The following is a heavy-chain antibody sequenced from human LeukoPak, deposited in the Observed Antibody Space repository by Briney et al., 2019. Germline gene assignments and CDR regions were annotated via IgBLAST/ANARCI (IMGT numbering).Heavy chain of an antibody. CDR1: GFTVSGNY. Sequence: GRSLRLSCAASGFTVSGNYMSWVRQAPGKGLEWVSVMYSGDSTYYADSVKGRFTSSRDNSKNTLYLQMNTLRSDDTAVYYCARDLLPGTSGAFDIWGQGTMVTVSS. CDR3: ARDLLPGTSGAFDI. J-gene: IGHJ3*02. V-gene: IGHV3-53*05. D-gene: IGHD3-10*01. CDR2: MYSGDST.